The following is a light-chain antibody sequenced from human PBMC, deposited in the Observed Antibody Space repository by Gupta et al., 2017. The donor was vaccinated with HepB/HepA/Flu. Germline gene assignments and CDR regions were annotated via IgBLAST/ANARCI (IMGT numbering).Light chain of an antibody. CDR1: PYNLGAGYD. CDR2: ANN. J-gene: IGLJ3*02. V-gene: IGLV1-40*01. CDR3: HSYASSLSVL. Sequence: QSVLTQPPSVSGAPGQRVTISCTGSPYNLGAGYDVHWYQQLPGTAPKLLIYANNIRPSGVPDRFSGSKSGTSASLAITGLQAEDEAEYYCHSYASSLSVLFGGGTKLTVL.